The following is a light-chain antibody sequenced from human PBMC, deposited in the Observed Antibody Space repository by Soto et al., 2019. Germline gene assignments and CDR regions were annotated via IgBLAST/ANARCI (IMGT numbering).Light chain of an antibody. Sequence: QITMCSWSLSASVGERVTITCRWSHGISSWLAWYQQKPGKAPKLLIYAASSLQSGVPSRFSGSGSGTEFTLTIRSLQPEDFATYYCQQSYSTPQVTCGEGKRREIK. CDR2: AAS. CDR3: QQSYSTPQVT. J-gene: IGKJ5*01. V-gene: IGKV1-12*01. CDR1: HGISSW.